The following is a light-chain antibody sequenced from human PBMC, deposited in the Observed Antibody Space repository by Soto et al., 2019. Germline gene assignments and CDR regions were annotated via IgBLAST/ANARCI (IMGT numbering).Light chain of an antibody. CDR3: QQYLTSPEWT. V-gene: IGKV3-20*01. Sequence: MLSQSPGTLSLSPGERATLSCRARQSVSSSYLAWYQQKPGQAPRLLIYGVSSRATGIPDRCSGSGSGTDFTLTISRPEPEDFAVYYCQQYLTSPEWTFGQGTKVDI. CDR1: QSVSSSY. J-gene: IGKJ1*01. CDR2: GVS.